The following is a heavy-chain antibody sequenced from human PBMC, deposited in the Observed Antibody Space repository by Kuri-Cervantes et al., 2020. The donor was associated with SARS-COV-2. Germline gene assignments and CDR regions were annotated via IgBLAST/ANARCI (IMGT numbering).Heavy chain of an antibody. Sequence: ASVKVSCKASGYTFTSYGISWVRQAPGQGLEWMGWISAYNGNTNYAQKLQGRVTMTTDTSTSTAYMELRSLRSDDTAVYYCARGITMVRGVIRFDYYLYYMDFWGKGTMVTVSS. V-gene: IGHV1-18*01. CDR3: ARGITMVRGVIRFDYYLYYMDF. D-gene: IGHD3-10*01. CDR1: GYTFTSYG. CDR2: ISAYNGNT. J-gene: IGHJ6*03.